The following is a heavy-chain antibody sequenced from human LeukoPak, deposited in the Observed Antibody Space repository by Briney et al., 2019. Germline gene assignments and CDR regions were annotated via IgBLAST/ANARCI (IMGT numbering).Heavy chain of an antibody. CDR2: IRSKAYGGTS. CDR3: SRYYGSGRRRYFDY. V-gene: IGHV3-49*03. D-gene: IGHD3-10*01. Sequence: GGSLRLSCTTCGFTFGEYPMSWIRQAPGKGLEWVGFIRSKAYGGTSEYAASVEGRFIISRDDSKSIAYLQMNSLKIEDTAVYYCSRYYGSGRRRYFDYWGQGTLVTVSS. J-gene: IGHJ4*02. CDR1: GFTFGEYP.